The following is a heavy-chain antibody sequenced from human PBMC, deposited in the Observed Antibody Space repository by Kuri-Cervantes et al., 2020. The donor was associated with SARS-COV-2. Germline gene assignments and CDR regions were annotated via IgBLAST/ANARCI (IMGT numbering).Heavy chain of an antibody. CDR3: ARVGSTMVRGVIMRGADAFDI. V-gene: IGHV3-23*01. CDR1: GFTFSSYA. CDR2: ISGSGGST. J-gene: IGHJ3*02. Sequence: ETLSLTCAASGFTFSSYAMSWVRQAPGKGLEWVSAISGSGGSTYYADSVKGRFTISRDNSKNTLYLQMNSLRAEDTAVYYCARVGSTMVRGVIMRGADAFDIWGQGTMVTVSS. D-gene: IGHD3-10*01.